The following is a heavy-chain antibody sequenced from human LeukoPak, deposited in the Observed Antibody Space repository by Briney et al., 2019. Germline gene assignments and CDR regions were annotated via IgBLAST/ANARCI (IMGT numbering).Heavy chain of an antibody. J-gene: IGHJ6*02. CDR3: ARDGLFGVDV. D-gene: IGHD3-3*01. CDR1: GGSISSGGYY. V-gene: IGHV4-31*03. CDR2: IYYSGST. Sequence: SETLSHTCTVSGGSISSGGYYWSWIRQHPGKGLEWIGYIYYSGSTYYNPSLKSRVTISVDTSKNQFSLKLSSVTAADTAVYYCARDGLFGVDVWGQGTTVTVSS.